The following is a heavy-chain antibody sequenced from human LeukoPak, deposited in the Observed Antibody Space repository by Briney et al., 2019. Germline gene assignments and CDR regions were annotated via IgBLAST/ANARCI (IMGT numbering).Heavy chain of an antibody. J-gene: IGHJ4*02. CDR2: TYYRSKWYN. CDR1: GDSVSSNSAA. D-gene: IGHD1-26*01. Sequence: SPTLSLTFAISGDSVSSNSAAWNWLRQSPSRGLEWLGRTYYRSKWYNDYALSVKSRITINPDTSKNQFSLQLSSVTPEDTAVYYCAGSWPSFDYWGQGTLVTVSS. CDR3: AGSWPSFDY. V-gene: IGHV6-1*01.